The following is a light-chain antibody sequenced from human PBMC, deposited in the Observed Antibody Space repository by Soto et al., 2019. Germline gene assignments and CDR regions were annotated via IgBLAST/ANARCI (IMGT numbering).Light chain of an antibody. CDR1: HSVSRY. CDR2: DAS. V-gene: IGKV3-20*01. CDR3: QQYGSSPLIS. Sequence: EIVMTQSPATLSLSPGEGATLSCRASHSVSRYLAWYQQKPGQAPRLLIYDASSRATGIPVRFRGSGSGTDFTLTISGLEPEDFAVYYCQQYGSSPLISFGQGTRLEIK. J-gene: IGKJ5*01.